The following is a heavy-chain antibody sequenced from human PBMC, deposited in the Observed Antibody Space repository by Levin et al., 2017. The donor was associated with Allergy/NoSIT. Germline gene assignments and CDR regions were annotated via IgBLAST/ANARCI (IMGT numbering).Heavy chain of an antibody. Sequence: PTASVKVSCKASGFTFANSAMQWVRQARGQRLDWIGWIVAGSGNTHYAQRFRDRVTMTGDMSTGTVYMELSSLKSEDTAIYYCAAARAGAINWFDPWGQGTLVTVSS. D-gene: IGHD1-26*01. J-gene: IGHJ5*02. CDR2: IVAGSGNT. CDR1: GFTFANSA. CDR3: AAARAGAINWFDP. V-gene: IGHV1-58*02.